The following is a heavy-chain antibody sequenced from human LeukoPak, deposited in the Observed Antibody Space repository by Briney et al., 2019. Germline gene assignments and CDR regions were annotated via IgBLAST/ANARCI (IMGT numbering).Heavy chain of an antibody. D-gene: IGHD1-7*01. CDR2: ISGSGGST. J-gene: IGHJ6*03. Sequence: GGSLRLSCAASGFTFSSYAMSWVRQAPGKGLEWVSAISGSGGSTYYADSVKGRFTISRDNSKNTLYLQMNSLRTEDTAVYYCAKRRGLELLYYYYMDVWGKGTTVTVSS. CDR1: GFTFSSYA. V-gene: IGHV3-23*01. CDR3: AKRRGLELLYYYYMDV.